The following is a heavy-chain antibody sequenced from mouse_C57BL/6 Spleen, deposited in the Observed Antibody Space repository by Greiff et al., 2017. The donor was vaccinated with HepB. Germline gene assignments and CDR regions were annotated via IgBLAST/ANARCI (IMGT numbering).Heavy chain of an antibody. V-gene: IGHV6-3*01. Sequence: EVKLMESGGGLVQPGGSMKLSCVASGFTFSNYWMNWVRQSPEKGLEWVAQIRLKSDNYATHYAESVKGRFTISRDDSKSSVYLQMNNLRAEDTGIYYCTGEVVGFDYWGQGTTLTVSS. CDR1: GFTFSNYW. D-gene: IGHD1-1*01. J-gene: IGHJ2*01. CDR2: IRLKSDNYAT. CDR3: TGEVVGFDY.